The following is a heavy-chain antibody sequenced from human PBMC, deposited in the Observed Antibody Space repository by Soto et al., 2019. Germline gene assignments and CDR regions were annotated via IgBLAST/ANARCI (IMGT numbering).Heavy chain of an antibody. CDR3: ARDNNDSWSLYPLAFDY. CDR2: ISTSGHV. V-gene: IGHV4-4*07. J-gene: IGHJ4*02. D-gene: IGHD3-3*01. CDR1: GGSLSKYY. Sequence: PSETLSLTCSVSGGSLSKYYWSWIRQPAGKGLEWIGRISTSGHVVSKVSLRSRLTMSVDMSNNHFSLKLTSVTAADTAVYYCARDNNDSWSLYPLAFDYCDQGALVTVYS.